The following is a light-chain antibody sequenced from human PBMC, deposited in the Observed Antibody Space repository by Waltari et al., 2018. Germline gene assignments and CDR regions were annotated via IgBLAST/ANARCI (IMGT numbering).Light chain of an antibody. V-gene: IGKV1-33*01. CDR1: QDLGAS. Sequence: DIHLTQSPSSLSASVGDTVTITCRASQDLGASVNWYQQRPGEAPKLLIFDADSLERGAPSRFSGGGSRTQFTFTITGLQAEDIATYYCQQFGSLPWTFGQGTTVE. CDR3: QQFGSLPWT. CDR2: DAD. J-gene: IGKJ1*01.